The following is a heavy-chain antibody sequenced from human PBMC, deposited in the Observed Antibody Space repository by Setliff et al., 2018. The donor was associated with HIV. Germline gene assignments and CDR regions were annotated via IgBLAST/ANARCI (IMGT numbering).Heavy chain of an antibody. D-gene: IGHD1-7*01. CDR2: MNPNSGNT. CDR3: ARVVETTGDWYYYYMDV. V-gene: IGHV1-8*03. J-gene: IGHJ6*03. Sequence: ASVKVSCKASGYTFTSYDINWVRQATGQGLEWMGWMNPNSGNTGYAQKFQGRVTITRSTSISTAYMDLSSLRSEDTAVYYCARVVETTGDWYYYYMDVWGKGTTVTVSS. CDR1: GYTFTSYD.